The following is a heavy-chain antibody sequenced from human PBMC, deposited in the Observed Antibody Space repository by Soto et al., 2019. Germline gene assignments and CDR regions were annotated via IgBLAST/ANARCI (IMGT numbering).Heavy chain of an antibody. CDR1: GGSVSSGSYY. J-gene: IGHJ6*02. CDR3: ARVSPRGSGSYYNVRLDPYYYGMDV. Sequence: SETLSLTCTVSGGSVSSGSYYWSWIRQPPGKGLEWIGYIYYSGSTNYNPSLKSRVTISVDTSKNQFSLKLSSVTAADTAVYYCARVSPRGSGSYYNVRLDPYYYGMDVWGQGTTVTVSS. D-gene: IGHD3-10*01. V-gene: IGHV4-61*01. CDR2: IYYSGST.